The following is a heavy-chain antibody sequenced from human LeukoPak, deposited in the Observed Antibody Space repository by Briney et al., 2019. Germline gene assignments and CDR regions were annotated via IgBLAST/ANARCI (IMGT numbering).Heavy chain of an antibody. V-gene: IGHV1-18*01. CDR1: GYIFTNYG. D-gene: IGHD3-10*01. Sequence: ASVKVSCKASGYIFTNYGISWVRQAPGQGLEWMGWISTYNGKTNYAQKLQGRVTMTTDTSTSTAYMELRSLRSDDTAVYYCARVVRGVNQNWGQGTLVTVSS. CDR2: ISTYNGKT. CDR3: ARVVRGVNQN. J-gene: IGHJ4*02.